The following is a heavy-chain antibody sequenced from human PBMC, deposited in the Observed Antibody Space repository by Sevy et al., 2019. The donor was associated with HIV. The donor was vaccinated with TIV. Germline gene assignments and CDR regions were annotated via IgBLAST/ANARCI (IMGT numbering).Heavy chain of an antibody. J-gene: IGHJ4*02. CDR1: GFAFYDYS. CDR3: AREGCTRPNDY. CDR2: LSFGCGKI. Sequence: GGSLRLSCAASGFAFYDYSMSWIRQAPGKGLEWVATLSFGCGKINYADSVKGRFTISRDNSKNSFYLQMDNLRVEDTALYCCAREGCTRPNDYWGEGTRVTVSS. D-gene: IGHD2-8*01. V-gene: IGHV3-23*01.